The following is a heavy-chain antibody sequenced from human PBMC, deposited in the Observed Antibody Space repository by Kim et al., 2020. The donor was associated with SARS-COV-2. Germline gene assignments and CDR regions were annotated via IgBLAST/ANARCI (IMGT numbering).Heavy chain of an antibody. CDR1: GGSISSGGYY. CDR3: AXXRXYVWNDGAWFXP. J-gene: IGHJ5*02. CDR2: IYYSGST. Sequence: SETLSLTCTVSGGSISSGGYYWSWIRQHPGKGLEWIGYIYYSGSTYYNXPLNSXXXXXXDTSXNQFSLKLSSVTAAXXXXXYCAXXRXYVWNDGAWFXPXXXGT. V-gene: IGHV4-31*03. D-gene: IGHD1-1*01.